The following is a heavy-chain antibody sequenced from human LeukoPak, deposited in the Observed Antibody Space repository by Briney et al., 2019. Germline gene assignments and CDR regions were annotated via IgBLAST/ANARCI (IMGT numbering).Heavy chain of an antibody. CDR3: RGDSSGYYSDYGMDV. CDR1: GFTFGVYA. CDR2: IRSKAYGGTT. Sequence: PGGSLRLSCTASGFTFGVYAMSWVRQAPGKGLEWVSFIRSKAYGGTTEYAASVKGRFTISRDDSKSIAYLQMNSLKTEDTAVYYCRGDSSGYYSDYGMDVWGQGTTVTVSS. J-gene: IGHJ6*02. D-gene: IGHD3-22*01. V-gene: IGHV3-49*04.